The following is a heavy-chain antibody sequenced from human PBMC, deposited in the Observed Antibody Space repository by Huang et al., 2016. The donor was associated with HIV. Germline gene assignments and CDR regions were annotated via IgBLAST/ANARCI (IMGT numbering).Heavy chain of an antibody. Sequence: QILLIESGGGVVQPGRSLRLSCAASGFTFSSYGMHWVRQAPGKGLEWVAVKSYDEDNKEYADSVRGRFTISRDNSKNTLYLQMNSLRIEDTAVYYCARGPIRFLAWLLNFDYWGQGALVTVSS. D-gene: IGHD3-3*01. CDR3: ARGPIRFLAWLLNFDY. V-gene: IGHV3-30*03. CDR2: KSYDEDNK. CDR1: GFTFSSYG. J-gene: IGHJ4*02.